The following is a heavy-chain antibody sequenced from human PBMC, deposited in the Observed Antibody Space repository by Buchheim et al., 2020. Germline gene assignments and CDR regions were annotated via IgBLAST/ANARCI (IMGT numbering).Heavy chain of an antibody. CDR1: GFTFSSYG. D-gene: IGHD6-19*01. V-gene: IGHV3-30*03. Sequence: QVQLVESGGGVVQPGRSLRLSCAASGFTFSSYGMHWVRQAPGKGLEWVAVISYDGSNKYYADSVKGRFTISRDNSKNTLYLQMNSLRAEDTAVYYCATVAGTDYSGDYWGQGTL. CDR2: ISYDGSNK. CDR3: ATVAGTDYSGDY. J-gene: IGHJ4*02.